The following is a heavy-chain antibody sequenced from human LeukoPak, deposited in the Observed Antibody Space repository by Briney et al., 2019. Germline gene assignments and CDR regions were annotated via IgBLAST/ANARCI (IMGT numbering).Heavy chain of an antibody. CDR2: ISWNSGSI. CDR1: GFTFDDYA. D-gene: IGHD6-6*01. CDR3: AKAVSYSSSLSPRAFDI. V-gene: IGHV3-9*01. J-gene: IGHJ3*02. Sequence: GGSLRLSCAASGFTFDDYAMHWVRQAPGKGLEWVSGISWNSGSIGYADSVKGRFTISRDNAKNSLYLQMNSLRAEDTALYYCAKAVSYSSSLSPRAFDIWGQGTMVTVSS.